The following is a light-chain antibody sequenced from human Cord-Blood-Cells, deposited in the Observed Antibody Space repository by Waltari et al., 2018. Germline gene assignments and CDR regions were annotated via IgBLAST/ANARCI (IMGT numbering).Light chain of an antibody. J-gene: IGLJ3*02. V-gene: IGLV1-44*01. CDR3: AAWDDSLNGWV. CDR1: SSNIGSNT. CDR2: SNN. Sequence: QSVLTQPPSASGTPGQRVTISCSGSSSNIGSNTVNCYQQLPGPAPKRLIYSNNQRPSGVPDRFSGSKSGTSASLAISGLQSEDEADYYCAAWDDSLNGWVFGGGTKLTVL.